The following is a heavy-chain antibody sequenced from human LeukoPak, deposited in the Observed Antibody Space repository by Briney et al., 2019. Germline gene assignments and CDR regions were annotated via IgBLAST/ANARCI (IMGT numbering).Heavy chain of an antibody. J-gene: IGHJ4*02. CDR2: ISGSGGST. CDR1: GFTFSSYA. D-gene: IGHD3-22*01. CDR3: AKDPRITMIVVVTTHFDY. Sequence: GGSLRLSCAASGFTFSSYAMSWVRQAPGKGLEWVSAISGSGGSTYYADSVKGRFTISRDNSKNTLYLQMNSLRDEDTAVYYCAKDPRITMIVVVTTHFDYWGQGTLVTVSS. V-gene: IGHV3-23*01.